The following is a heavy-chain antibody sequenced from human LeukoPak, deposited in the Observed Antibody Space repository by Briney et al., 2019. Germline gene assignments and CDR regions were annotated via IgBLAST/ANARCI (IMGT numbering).Heavy chain of an antibody. CDR3: ARTYGSGSYYEIYYYYMDV. CDR1: GGSISSSSYY. D-gene: IGHD3-10*01. J-gene: IGHJ6*03. CDR2: IYYSGST. V-gene: IGHV4-39*07. Sequence: SETLSLTCTVSGGSISSSSYYWGWIRQPPGKGLEWIGSIYYSGSTYYNPSLKSRVTISVDTSKNQFSLKLSSVTAADTAVYYCARTYGSGSYYEIYYYYMDVWGKGTTVTVSS.